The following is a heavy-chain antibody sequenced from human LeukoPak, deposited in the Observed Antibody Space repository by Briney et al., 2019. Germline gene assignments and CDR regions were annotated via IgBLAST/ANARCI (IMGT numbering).Heavy chain of an antibody. Sequence: PGGSLRLYCSASGFPLRYYAMSWVRQAPGKGLEGFSTIGGSGGVTYYADSVKGRFTISRDNSQTTLYLQMNSLRAEDTAVYYCAKESGDIVAVVAANVRTLPGWIDHWGQGTLVTVSS. V-gene: IGHV3-23*01. CDR1: GFPLRYYA. CDR2: IGGSGGVT. D-gene: IGHD2-15*01. J-gene: IGHJ5*02. CDR3: AKESGDIVAVVAANVRTLPGWIDH.